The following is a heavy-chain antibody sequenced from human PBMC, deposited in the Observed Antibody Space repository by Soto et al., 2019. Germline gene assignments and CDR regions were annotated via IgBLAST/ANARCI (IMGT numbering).Heavy chain of an antibody. D-gene: IGHD2-2*01. V-gene: IGHV4-4*02. CDR2: IYHSGST. CDR1: GGSISSSNW. CDR3: ARANCSSTCCSWGPEYFQH. Sequence: QVQLQESGPGLVKPSGTLSLTCAVSGGSISSSNWWSWVRQPPGKGLEWIGEIYHSGSTNYNPSLKSRVTISVDKSKNQFSLRVSAVTAEDTAVYYCARANCSSTCCSWGPEYFQHCGQGTLVTVSS. J-gene: IGHJ1*01.